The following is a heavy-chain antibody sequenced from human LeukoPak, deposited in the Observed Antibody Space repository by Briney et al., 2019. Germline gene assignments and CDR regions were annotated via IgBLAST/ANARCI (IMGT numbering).Heavy chain of an antibody. V-gene: IGHV1-46*01. CDR2: INPSGGST. D-gene: IGHD3-3*01. CDR3: AREGFPPKISDFWSGLGPYYYYGMDV. J-gene: IGHJ6*02. CDR1: GYTFTSYY. Sequence: ASVKVSCKASGYTFTSYYMHWVRQAPGQGLEWLGIINPSGGSTSYTQKFQGRVTMTRDTSTSTVYMELSSLRSEDTAVYYCAREGFPPKISDFWSGLGPYYYYGMDVWGQGTTVTVSS.